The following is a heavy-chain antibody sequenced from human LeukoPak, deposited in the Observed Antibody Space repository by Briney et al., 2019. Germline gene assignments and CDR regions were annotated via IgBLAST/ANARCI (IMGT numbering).Heavy chain of an antibody. V-gene: IGHV4-39*07. Sequence: SETLSLTCTVSGGSISSSSYYWGWIRQPPGKGLEWIGSIYYSGSTYYNPSLKSRVTISVDTSKNQFSLKLSSVAAADTAVYYCATTTIRLGYWGQGTLVTVSS. D-gene: IGHD1-26*01. CDR1: GGSISSSSYY. CDR2: IYYSGST. CDR3: ATTTIRLGY. J-gene: IGHJ4*02.